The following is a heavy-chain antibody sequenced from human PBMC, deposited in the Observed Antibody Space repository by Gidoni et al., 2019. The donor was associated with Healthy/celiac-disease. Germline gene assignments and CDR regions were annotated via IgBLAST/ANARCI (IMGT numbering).Heavy chain of an antibody. D-gene: IGHD3-10*01. CDR3: ARDLDYYGSGSYLPEDWFDP. J-gene: IGHJ5*02. CDR2: ISSSSSTI. V-gene: IGHV3-48*01. CDR1: GFTFSSYS. Sequence: EVQLVESGGGLVQPGGSLRLSCAASGFTFSSYSMNWVRQAPGKGLEWVSYISSSSSTIYYADSVKGRFTISRDNAKNSLYLQMNSLRAEDTAVYYCARDLDYYGSGSYLPEDWFDPCGQGTLVTVSS.